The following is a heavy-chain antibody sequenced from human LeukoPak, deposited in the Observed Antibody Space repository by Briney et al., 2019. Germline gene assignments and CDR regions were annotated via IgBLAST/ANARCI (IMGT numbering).Heavy chain of an antibody. CDR1: GFTFSSYS. Sequence: GGSLRLSCAASGFTFSSYSMNWVRQAPGKGLEWVSVIYSGGSTYYADSVKGRFTISRDNSKNTLYLQVNSLRAEDTAVYYCARDRGYYYDSSGLWGQGTLVTVSS. D-gene: IGHD3-22*01. J-gene: IGHJ4*02. CDR3: ARDRGYYYDSSGL. V-gene: IGHV3-66*01. CDR2: IYSGGST.